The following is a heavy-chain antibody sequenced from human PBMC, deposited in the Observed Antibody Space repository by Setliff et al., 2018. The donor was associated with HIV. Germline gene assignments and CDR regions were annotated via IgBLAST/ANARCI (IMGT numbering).Heavy chain of an antibody. J-gene: IGHJ3*01. V-gene: IGHV4-4*07. Sequence: SETLSLTCTVPGGSFSTYYWSWIRQPAGEGPEYIGRVHSTGTTIYNPSLKSRVTMSVDASKNQLSLKLRSVTAADTAVYYCARARITMIGGRLEPYAFDRWGQGTKVTVSS. D-gene: IGHD3-10*01. CDR3: ARARITMIGGRLEPYAFDR. CDR2: VHSTGTT. CDR1: GGSFSTYY.